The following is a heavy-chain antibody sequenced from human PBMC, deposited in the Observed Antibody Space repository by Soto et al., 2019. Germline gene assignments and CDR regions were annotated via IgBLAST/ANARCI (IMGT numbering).Heavy chain of an antibody. CDR3: AREVVPTSIRYWYFEL. Sequence: QVQLVESGGGLVKPGGSLRLSCAASEFTFSDYYMTWVRQAPGKGLEWISYIGTGGSTIYYADSVKGRFTISRDNAKISLYLQMNSLRAEDTAVYYCAREVVPTSIRYWYFELWGRGTLVTVSS. CDR1: EFTFSDYY. V-gene: IGHV3-11*01. J-gene: IGHJ2*01. CDR2: IGTGGSTI. D-gene: IGHD2-2*01.